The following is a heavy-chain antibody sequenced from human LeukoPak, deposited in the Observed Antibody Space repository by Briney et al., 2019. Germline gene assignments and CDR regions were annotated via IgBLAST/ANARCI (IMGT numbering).Heavy chain of an antibody. Sequence: SVKVSFKASGGTFSSYAISWVRQAPGQGGEWMGGIIPIFGTANYAKKFQGRVTITADDSTSTAYMELSSLRSEDTAVYYCARLASEQQLVGRQQYYFDYWGQGTLVTVSS. V-gene: IGHV1-69*01. CDR3: ARLASEQQLVGRQQYYFDY. D-gene: IGHD6-13*01. CDR2: IIPIFGTA. J-gene: IGHJ4*02. CDR1: GGTFSSYA.